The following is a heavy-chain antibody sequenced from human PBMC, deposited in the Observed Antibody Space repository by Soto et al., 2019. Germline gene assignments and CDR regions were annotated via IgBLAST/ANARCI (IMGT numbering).Heavy chain of an antibody. CDR2: ISGSGGST. V-gene: IGHV3-23*01. D-gene: IGHD2-15*01. CDR3: AKWSRKYCSGGSCYSPIDY. Sequence: GGSLRLSCAASGFTFSSYAMSWVRQAPGKGLEWVSAISGSGGSTYYADSVKGRFTISRDNSKNTLYLQMNSLRAEDTAVYYCAKWSRKYCSGGSCYSPIDYWGQGTLVTVSS. J-gene: IGHJ4*02. CDR1: GFTFSSYA.